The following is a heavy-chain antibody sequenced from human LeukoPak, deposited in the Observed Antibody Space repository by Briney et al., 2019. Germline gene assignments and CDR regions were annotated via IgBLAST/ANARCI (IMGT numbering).Heavy chain of an antibody. CDR3: ARDFSYDFWSGYAYYYYGMDV. D-gene: IGHD3-3*01. J-gene: IGHJ6*02. V-gene: IGHV3-74*01. CDR2: INSDGSST. CDR1: GFTFSSYW. Sequence: GGSLRLSCAASGFTFSSYWMHWVRQAPGKGLVWVSRINSDGSSTSYADSVKGRFTISRDNAKNTLYLQMNSLRAEDTAVYYCARDFSYDFWSGYAYYYYGMDVWGRGTTVTVSS.